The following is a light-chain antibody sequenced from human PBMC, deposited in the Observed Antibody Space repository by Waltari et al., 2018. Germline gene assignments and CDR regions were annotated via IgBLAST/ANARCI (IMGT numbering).Light chain of an antibody. CDR1: QSISSY. J-gene: IGKJ3*01. Sequence: DIQMTQSPSSLSASVGDRVTITCRASQSISSYLNWYQQKPGKDPKLLIYAASSLQSGVPSRFSGSGSGTDFTLTISSLHPEDFATYYCQQSYSTLLFTFGPGTKVDIK. CDR3: QQSYSTLLFT. CDR2: AAS. V-gene: IGKV1-39*01.